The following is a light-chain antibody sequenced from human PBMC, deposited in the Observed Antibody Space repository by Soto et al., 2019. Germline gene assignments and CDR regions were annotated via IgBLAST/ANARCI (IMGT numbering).Light chain of an antibody. V-gene: IGKV1-39*01. CDR1: QSIASH. Sequence: DIEMTQSPSSLSASVGDRVTITCRASQSIASHLNWYQQKPGKAPSLLIYTASSLQSGVPSRFSGSRSGTDFTLTISSLQPEDFAIYFWQQSYTTPYTFGQGTKLEIK. CDR2: TAS. J-gene: IGKJ2*01. CDR3: QQSYTTPYT.